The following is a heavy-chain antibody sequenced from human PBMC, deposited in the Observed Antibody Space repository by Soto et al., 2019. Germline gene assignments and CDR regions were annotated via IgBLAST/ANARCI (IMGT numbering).Heavy chain of an antibody. J-gene: IGHJ4*02. CDR3: ARGALTTYFDY. Sequence: SETLSLTYTVSGGSISSYYWSWIRQPPGKGLEWIGYIYYSGSTNYNPSLKSRVTISVDTSKNQFSLKLSSVTAADTAVYYCARGALTTYFDYWGQGTLVTVSP. CDR2: IYYSGST. V-gene: IGHV4-59*01. CDR1: GGSISSYY.